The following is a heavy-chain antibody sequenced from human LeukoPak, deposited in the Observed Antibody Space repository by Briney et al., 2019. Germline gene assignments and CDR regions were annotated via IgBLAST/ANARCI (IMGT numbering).Heavy chain of an antibody. CDR1: GFTFSGYN. CDR2: ITASSSTI. Sequence: GGSLRLSCAASGFTFSGYNMNWVRQAPGKGLEWVSYITASSSTIYYADSVRGRFTISRDNAENSLYLQMNSLRAEDTAVYYCARDVLPVAADYWGQGTLVTVSS. J-gene: IGHJ4*02. CDR3: ARDVLPVAADY. V-gene: IGHV3-48*01. D-gene: IGHD6-19*01.